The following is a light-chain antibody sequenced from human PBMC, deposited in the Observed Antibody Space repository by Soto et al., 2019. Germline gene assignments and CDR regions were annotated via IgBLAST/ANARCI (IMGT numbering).Light chain of an antibody. CDR2: GTT. CDR3: QSFDSSLSASI. J-gene: IGLJ2*01. V-gene: IGLV1-40*01. CDR1: GSNIGAGYD. Sequence: QSALTQPPSMSGAPGQRVTISCSGSGSNIGAGYDVHWYQQKFLGTAPKVLIYGTTNRPSGVPDRFSGSKSGTSAYLAISGLQAEDEADYYCQSFDSSLSASIFGGGTQLTVL.